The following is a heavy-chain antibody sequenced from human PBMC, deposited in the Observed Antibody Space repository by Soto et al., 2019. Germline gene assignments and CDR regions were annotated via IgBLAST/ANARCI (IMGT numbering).Heavy chain of an antibody. CDR2: IGGSGSSA. Sequence: EGQLLESGGGLVQPGGSLRLSCVASGFTFKNFAMTWVRQAPGKGMEWVSAIGGSGSSANYADSVKGRFTVSRDDSKSTLYLQMSGLRVDDTSLYYCAKDAVAYNGEWDWFDLWGQGTRFTVSS. J-gene: IGHJ5*02. CDR1: GFTFKNFA. D-gene: IGHD3-10*01. CDR3: AKDAVAYNGEWDWFDL. V-gene: IGHV3-23*01.